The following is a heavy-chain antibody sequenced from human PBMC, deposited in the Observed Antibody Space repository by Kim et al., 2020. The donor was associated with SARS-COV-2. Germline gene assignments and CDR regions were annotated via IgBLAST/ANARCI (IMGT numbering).Heavy chain of an antibody. Sequence: SVKGRFTISRDNSKNTLYLQMNSLRAEDTAVYYCAKRYGSGSYLPNWFDPWGQGTLVTVSS. D-gene: IGHD3-10*01. J-gene: IGHJ5*02. V-gene: IGHV3-23*01. CDR3: AKRYGSGSYLPNWFDP.